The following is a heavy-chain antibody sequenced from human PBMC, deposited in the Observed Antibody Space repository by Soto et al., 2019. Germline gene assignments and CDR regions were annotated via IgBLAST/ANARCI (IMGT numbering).Heavy chain of an antibody. CDR2: ISYDGSNK. CDR1: GFTFSGYG. D-gene: IGHD5-18*01. V-gene: IGHV3-30*18. Sequence: GGSLRLSCAASGFTFSGYGMHWVRQAPGKGLEWVAVISYDGSNKYYADSAKGRFTISRDNSKNTLYLQMNSLRAEDTAVYYCAKDKIQLWLLYYFDYWGQGTLVTVSS. CDR3: AKDKIQLWLLYYFDY. J-gene: IGHJ4*02.